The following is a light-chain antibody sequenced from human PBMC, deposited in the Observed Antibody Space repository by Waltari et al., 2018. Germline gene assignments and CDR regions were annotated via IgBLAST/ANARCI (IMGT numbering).Light chain of an antibody. CDR2: GAS. V-gene: IGKV3-15*01. CDR1: QSVRSN. Sequence: EVVMTQSPATLSVSPGERATLSCRASQSVRSNLAWSQQKPGQAPRLLIYGASTRTTGIPARFSGSGSGTEFTLTISSLQSEDFAVYFCQQYKTWPPTFGQGTKVEIK. J-gene: IGKJ1*01. CDR3: QQYKTWPPT.